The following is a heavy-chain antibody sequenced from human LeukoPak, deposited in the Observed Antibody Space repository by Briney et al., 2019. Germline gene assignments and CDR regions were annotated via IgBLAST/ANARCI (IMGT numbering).Heavy chain of an antibody. J-gene: IGHJ2*01. CDR3: ARCKEVTDWYFDL. D-gene: IGHD4-11*01. CDR2: IYYSGST. V-gene: IGHV4-59*01. CDR1: GGSISSYY. Sequence: SETLSLTCTVSGGSISSYYWSWIRQPPGKGLEWIGYIYYSGSTNCNPSLKSRVTISVDTSKNQFSLKLSSVTAADTAVYYCARCKEVTDWYFDLWGRGTLVTVSS.